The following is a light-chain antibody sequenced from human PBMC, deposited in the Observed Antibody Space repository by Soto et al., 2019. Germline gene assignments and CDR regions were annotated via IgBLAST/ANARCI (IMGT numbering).Light chain of an antibody. J-gene: IGKJ5*01. Sequence: EIVFTESPSTLSLSPGERATLSCRASQSVSSFLAWYQQKPGQAPRLLIYDASNRATGIPARFSGSGSGTDFTLTISSLEPEDSATYFCQQLNSYPQTFGQGTRLEIK. CDR3: QQLNSYPQT. CDR2: DAS. CDR1: QSVSSF. V-gene: IGKV3-11*01.